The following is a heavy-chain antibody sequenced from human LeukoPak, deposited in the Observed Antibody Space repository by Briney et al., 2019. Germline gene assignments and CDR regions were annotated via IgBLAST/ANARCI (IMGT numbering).Heavy chain of an antibody. CDR1: GFTFDDYG. Sequence: GGSLRLSCTASGFTFDDYGMSWVRQAPGKGLEWVSGIIWSGGSTGYADSVKGRFTISRDNAKNSLYLQMNSLRAEDTALYYCARDDYGSGSWNDYWGQGTLVTVSS. V-gene: IGHV3-20*04. J-gene: IGHJ4*02. D-gene: IGHD3-10*01. CDR2: IIWSGGST. CDR3: ARDDYGSGSWNDY.